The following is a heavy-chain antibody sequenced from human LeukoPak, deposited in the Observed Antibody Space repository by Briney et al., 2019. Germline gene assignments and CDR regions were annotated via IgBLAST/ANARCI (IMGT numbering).Heavy chain of an antibody. V-gene: IGHV1-3*02. CDR1: GYTFTNYA. Sequence: ASVKVSCKASGYTFTNYALHWVRQAPGQRLEWMGWTNGATGNTRFSQDFQGRLTITIDTSASIAYMDLSSLRSEDTAVYYCARTPGGNARTWLDYWGQGTLVTVSS. J-gene: IGHJ4*02. CDR2: TNGATGNT. D-gene: IGHD4-23*01. CDR3: ARTPGGNARTWLDY.